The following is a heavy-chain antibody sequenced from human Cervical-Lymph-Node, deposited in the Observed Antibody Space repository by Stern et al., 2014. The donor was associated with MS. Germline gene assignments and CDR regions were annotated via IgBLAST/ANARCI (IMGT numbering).Heavy chain of an antibody. J-gene: IGHJ4*02. CDR1: GDNFSSYA. CDR2: IIPIFGTT. CDR3: ANRGGGYTVHFDY. D-gene: IGHD5-12*01. Sequence: QVQLVQSGAEVKRPGSSVTVSCKASGDNFSSYALGWVRQAPGKGLEGLGGIIPIFGTTNYAQKFQGRVTITADESTNTGYMEMTNLTSDDTAVYFCANRGGGYTVHFDYWGQGTLITVTS. V-gene: IGHV1-69*01.